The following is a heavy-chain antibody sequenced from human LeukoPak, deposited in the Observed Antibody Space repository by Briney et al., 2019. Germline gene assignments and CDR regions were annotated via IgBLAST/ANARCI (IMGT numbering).Heavy chain of an antibody. V-gene: IGHV1-46*01. CDR2: INPSDGST. CDR1: GYTFTSYY. CDR3: ARVPSSYYYGMDV. J-gene: IGHJ6*02. Sequence: ASVKVSCKASGYTFTSYYMHWVRQAPGQGFEWMGIINPSDGSTNYAQKFQGRVTMTRDTSTSTVYMELSSLKSEDTAVYYCARVPSSYYYGMDVWGQGTTVTVSS. D-gene: IGHD2-2*01.